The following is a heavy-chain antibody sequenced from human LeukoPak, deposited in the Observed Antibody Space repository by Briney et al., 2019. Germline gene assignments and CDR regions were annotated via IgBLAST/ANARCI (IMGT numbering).Heavy chain of an antibody. V-gene: IGHV4-34*01. D-gene: IGHD5-18*01. CDR3: VRGPYKSGYSYGPALRFFDY. CDR2: INHSGST. CDR1: GGSFSGYY. J-gene: IGHJ4*02. Sequence: PSETLSLTCAVYGGSFSGYYWSWIRQPPGKGLEWIGEINHSGSTNYNPSLKSRVTISVDTSKNQFSLKLSSVTAADTAVYYCVRGPYKSGYSYGPALRFFDYWGQGTLVTVSS.